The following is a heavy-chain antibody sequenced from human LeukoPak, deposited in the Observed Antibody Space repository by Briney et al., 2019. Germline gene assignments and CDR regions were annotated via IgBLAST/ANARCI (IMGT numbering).Heavy chain of an antibody. D-gene: IGHD3-10*01. V-gene: IGHV1-18*01. CDR3: ARGRRMVRGVIITAYYYYMDV. Sequence: GASVKVSCKASGYTFTSYGISWVRQAPGQGLEWMGWISAYNGNTNYAQKLQGRVTMTTDTSTSTAYMELRSLRSDDTAVYYCARGRRMVRGVIITAYYYYMDVWGKGTTVTVSS. CDR1: GYTFTSYG. J-gene: IGHJ6*03. CDR2: ISAYNGNT.